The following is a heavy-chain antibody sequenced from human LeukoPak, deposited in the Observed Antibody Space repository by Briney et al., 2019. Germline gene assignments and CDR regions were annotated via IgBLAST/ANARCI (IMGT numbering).Heavy chain of an antibody. Sequence: PGRSLRLSCAASAFIVSSKYMSCVRQAPGKGLEWDSVIYSGANTYYADSVQGRFTISRDTSRNTLYLQMNSLRAEDTAVYYCARLGPYYFDSWGQGTLVIVSS. V-gene: IGHV3-53*01. D-gene: IGHD3-16*01. CDR2: IYSGANT. CDR3: ARLGPYYFDS. CDR1: AFIVSSKY. J-gene: IGHJ4*02.